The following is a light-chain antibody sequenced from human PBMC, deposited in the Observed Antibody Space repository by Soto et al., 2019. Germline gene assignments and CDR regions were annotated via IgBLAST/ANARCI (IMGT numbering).Light chain of an antibody. CDR2: GAS. V-gene: IGKV3-20*01. J-gene: IGKJ1*01. CDR3: KQYGSSRWT. CDR1: QSVSTTY. Sequence: ENVLTQSPGTLTLSPGERATLSCRASQSVSTTYLAWYQQKPGQAPRLLICGASSRATGIPDRFSGSGSGTDFTLTISRLEPEDFAVYYCKQYGSSRWTFGQGTKVDIK.